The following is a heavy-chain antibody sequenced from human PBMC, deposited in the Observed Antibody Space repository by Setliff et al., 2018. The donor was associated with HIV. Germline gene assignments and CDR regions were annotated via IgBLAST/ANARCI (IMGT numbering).Heavy chain of an antibody. CDR2: TYTSGST. V-gene: IGHV4-4*09. D-gene: IGHD6-19*01. CDR1: GGSISSYY. Sequence: SETLSLTCTVSGGSISSYYWSWIRQSPGKGLEWIGYTYTSGSTNYNHNPSLKSRVTISVDTSKNRFSLKLSSVTAADTAVYYCASPASGGSSGQYHYWGQGTLVTVSS. CDR3: ASPASGGSSGQYHY. J-gene: IGHJ4*02.